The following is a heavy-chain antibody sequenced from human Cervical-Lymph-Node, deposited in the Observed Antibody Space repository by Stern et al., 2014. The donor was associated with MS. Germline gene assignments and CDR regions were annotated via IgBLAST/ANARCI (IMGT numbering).Heavy chain of an antibody. V-gene: IGHV2-26*01. CDR3: ARITTMGGTRIDY. CDR1: GFSLNNFRMG. Sequence: ESGPVLVKPTETLTLTCTVSGFSLNNFRMGVTWIRQPPGKALEWLAYIFSNDEKSYSTSLKSRLTISKDTSKSQVVLTVTNMDPVDTATYYCARITTMGGTRIDYWGQGTLVTVSS. J-gene: IGHJ4*02. D-gene: IGHD1-14*01. CDR2: IFSNDEK.